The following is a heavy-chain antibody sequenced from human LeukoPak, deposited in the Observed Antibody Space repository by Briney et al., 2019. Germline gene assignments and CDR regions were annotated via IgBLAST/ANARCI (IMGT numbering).Heavy chain of an antibody. J-gene: IGHJ6*03. V-gene: IGHV4-34*01. CDR3: AREAVTTAFAYYYMDV. CDR1: GGSFSGYY. CDR2: INHSGST. Sequence: SETMSLTCAVYGGSFSGYYWSWIRQPPGKGLEWIGEINHSGSTNYNPSLKSRVTISVDTSKNQFSLKLSSVTAADTAVYYCAREAVTTAFAYYYMDVWGKGTTVTVSS. D-gene: IGHD4-17*01.